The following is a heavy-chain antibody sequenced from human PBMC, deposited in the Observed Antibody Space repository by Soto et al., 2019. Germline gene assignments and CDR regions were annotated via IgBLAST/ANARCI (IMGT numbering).Heavy chain of an antibody. J-gene: IGHJ4*02. D-gene: IGHD1-26*01. V-gene: IGHV1-8*01. Sequence: QVQLVQSGAEVRKPGALVRVSCKASGYSFTTYDINWLRQTPGQGPEWMGWMNPDSGSTGYAPKFQGRVTMTRQTAITTAFMELSGLRVDDTAVYYCARGRSGTFVDWGQGTLITVSS. CDR3: ARGRSGTFVD. CDR1: GYSFTTYD. CDR2: MNPDSGST.